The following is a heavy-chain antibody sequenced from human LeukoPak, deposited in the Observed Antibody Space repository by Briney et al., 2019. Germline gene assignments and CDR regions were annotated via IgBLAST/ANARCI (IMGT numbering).Heavy chain of an antibody. CDR3: ARGVAANGRRLDP. V-gene: IGHV1-2*02. D-gene: IGHD2-15*01. CDR2: ISPKSGGT. Sequence: GASVKVSCKTSGYSFTDYYIHWVRQASGQGFEWLGWISPKSGGTNYAQKFQDSVSLTRDTSIDTAYMELTSLRLDDTAIYYCARGVAANGRRLDPWGQGTLITVSS. CDR1: GYSFTDYY. J-gene: IGHJ5*02.